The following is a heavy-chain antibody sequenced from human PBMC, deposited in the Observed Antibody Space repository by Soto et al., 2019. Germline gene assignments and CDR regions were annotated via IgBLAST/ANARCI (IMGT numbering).Heavy chain of an antibody. CDR1: GFTFDDYA. CDR2: ISWNSNV. V-gene: IGHV3-9*01. J-gene: IGHJ4*02. D-gene: IGHD6-6*01. Sequence: EVHLVESGGGLVQPGGPLRLSCGASGFTFDDYAMHWVRQAPGKGLEWVSGISWNSNVGYADSVKGRFTISRDNAKNSLYLQMNSLRVEDTALYYCVKARSEYSSSSVDYWGQGTLVTVAS. CDR3: VKARSEYSSSSVDY.